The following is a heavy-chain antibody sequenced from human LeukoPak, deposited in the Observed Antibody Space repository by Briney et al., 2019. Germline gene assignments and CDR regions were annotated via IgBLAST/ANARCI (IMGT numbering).Heavy chain of an antibody. J-gene: IGHJ3*02. V-gene: IGHV1-18*04. D-gene: IGHD3-9*01. CDR1: GYTFTGYY. Sequence: ASVKVSCKASGYTFTGYYIHWVRQAPGQGLEWMGWISAYNGNTNYAQKLQGRVTMTTDTSTSTAYMELRSLRSDDTAVYYCARDRYYDILTGYYRDAFDIWGQGTMVTVSS. CDR2: ISAYNGNT. CDR3: ARDRYYDILTGYYRDAFDI.